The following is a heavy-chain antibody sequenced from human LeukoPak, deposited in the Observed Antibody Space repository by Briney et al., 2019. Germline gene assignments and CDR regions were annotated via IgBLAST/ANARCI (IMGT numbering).Heavy chain of an antibody. CDR1: GFTVSSNY. CDR2: ISSSSSYI. Sequence: GGSLRLSCAASGFTVSSNYMNWVRQAPGKGLEWVSSISSSSSYIYYVDSVKGRFTISRDNAKNSLYLQMNSLRAEDTAVYYCARDRYSSWTNAFDIWGQGTMVTVSS. J-gene: IGHJ3*02. D-gene: IGHD6-13*01. V-gene: IGHV3-21*01. CDR3: ARDRYSSWTNAFDI.